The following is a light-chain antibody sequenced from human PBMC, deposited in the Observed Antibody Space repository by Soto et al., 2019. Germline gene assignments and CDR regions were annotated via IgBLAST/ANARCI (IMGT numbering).Light chain of an antibody. CDR3: QQSYSTHIT. CDR2: AAS. J-gene: IGKJ5*01. CDR1: QSVSIY. Sequence: DIQMTQSPSSLSASVGDRVTITCRTSQSVSIYVNWYQQKPGKAPKLLIYAASSLQSGVPSRFSGSGSGTDFTLTISSLQPEDFATYYCQQSYSTHITFGQGTRLEIK. V-gene: IGKV1-39*01.